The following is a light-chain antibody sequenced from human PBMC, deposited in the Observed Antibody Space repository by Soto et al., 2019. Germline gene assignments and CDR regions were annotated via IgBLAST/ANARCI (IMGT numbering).Light chain of an antibody. J-gene: IGKJ1*01. CDR2: GAF. Sequence: NVLSPSPATLSLSPGERATFSCSASQSVSSNYLAWYQQKPGQAPRLLIYGAFKRATGIPDRFSGSGSGTDFTLNISRMEPEDFAVYCCHQYGSSPRTVGQGTK. CDR3: HQYGSSPRT. CDR1: QSVSSNY. V-gene: IGKV3-20*01.